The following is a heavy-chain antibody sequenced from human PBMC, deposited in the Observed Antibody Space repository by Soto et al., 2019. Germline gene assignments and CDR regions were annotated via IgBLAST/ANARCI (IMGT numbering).Heavy chain of an antibody. CDR2: IYSGGST. J-gene: IGHJ1*01. CDR3: AAYSHNCY. Sequence: EEQLVESGGDLFQPGGSLRLSCAASGFTVSNNYMSWVRQAPGKGLEWVSLIYSGGSTYYADAVKGRFTISRDSSKNTLYLPMNSLRAEYTAMYYCAAYSHNCYWGQGTLVTVSS. CDR1: GFTVSNNY. D-gene: IGHD1-20*01. V-gene: IGHV3-66*01.